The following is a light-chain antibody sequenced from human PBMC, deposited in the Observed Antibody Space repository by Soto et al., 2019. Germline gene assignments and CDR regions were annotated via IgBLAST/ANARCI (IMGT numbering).Light chain of an antibody. J-gene: IGKJ1*01. Sequence: DYQVTQSPSTLSASVGDRVTITCRASQNIYTWLAWYQQKPGIAPKLLIYKASTLKSGVPSRFSGSGSGTEFTLTISSLQPDDFATYYCQHYKFFPWTFGQGTKVDIK. CDR2: KAS. CDR3: QHYKFFPWT. V-gene: IGKV1-5*03. CDR1: QNIYTW.